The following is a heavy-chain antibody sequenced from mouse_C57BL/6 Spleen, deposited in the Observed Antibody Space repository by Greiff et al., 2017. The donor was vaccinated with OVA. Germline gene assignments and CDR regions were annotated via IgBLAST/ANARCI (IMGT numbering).Heavy chain of an antibody. J-gene: IGHJ4*01. CDR3: AREGYYGSSPYAMDY. D-gene: IGHD1-1*01. CDR2: ISYDGSN. V-gene: IGHV3-6*01. CDR1: GYSITSGYY. Sequence: VQLKESGPGLVKPSQSLSLTCSVTGYSITSGYYWNWIRQFPGNKLEWMGYISYDGSNNYNPSLKNRISITRDTSKNQFFLKLNSVTTEDTATYYCAREGYYGSSPYAMDYWGQGTSVTVSS.